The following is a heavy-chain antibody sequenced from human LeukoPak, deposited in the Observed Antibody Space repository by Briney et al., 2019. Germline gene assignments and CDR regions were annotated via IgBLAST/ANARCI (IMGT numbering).Heavy chain of an antibody. J-gene: IGHJ3*02. CDR1: GGSFSGYY. CDR3: ASTYYCGSGTSAFDI. Sequence: SETLSLTCAVYGGSFSGYYWSWIRQPPGKGLEWIGEINHSGSTNYNPSLKSRVTISVDTSKNQFSLKLSSVTAADTAVYYCASTYYCGSGTSAFDIWGQGTMVTVSS. CDR2: INHSGST. V-gene: IGHV4-34*01. D-gene: IGHD3-10*01.